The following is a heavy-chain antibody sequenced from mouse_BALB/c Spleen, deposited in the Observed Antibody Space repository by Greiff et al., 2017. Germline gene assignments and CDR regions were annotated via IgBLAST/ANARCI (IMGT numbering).Heavy chain of an antibody. J-gene: IGHJ2*01. CDR1: GFTFSSFG. CDR3: ARNDGYCLYFDY. D-gene: IGHD2-3*01. Sequence: EVQLMESGGGLVQPGGSRKLSCAASGFTFSSFGMHWVRQAPEKGLEWVASISSGSSTNYYADTVKGRFTISRDNTKNTLFLQMTSLRSEDTAMYYCARNDGYCLYFDYWGQGTTLTVSS. CDR2: ISSGSSTN. V-gene: IGHV5-17*02.